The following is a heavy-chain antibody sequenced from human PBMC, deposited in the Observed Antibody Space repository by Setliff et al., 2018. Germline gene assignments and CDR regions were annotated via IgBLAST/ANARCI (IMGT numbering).Heavy chain of an antibody. Sequence: ASVKVSCKASGYTFTSYYMHWVRQAPGQGLEWMGMVNPGGGSSTSTQRFQGRVTMTRDTSTNTAYMELNSLTSNDTAAYYCARAGLAAAGRKGVFDHWGQGTLVTVSS. CDR1: GYTFTSYY. V-gene: IGHV1-46*01. CDR3: ARAGLAAAGRKGVFDH. D-gene: IGHD6-13*01. CDR2: VNPGGGSS. J-gene: IGHJ4*02.